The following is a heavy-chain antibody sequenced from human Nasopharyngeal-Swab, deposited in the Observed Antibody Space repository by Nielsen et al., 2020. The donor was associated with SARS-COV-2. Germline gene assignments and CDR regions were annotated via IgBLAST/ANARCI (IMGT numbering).Heavy chain of an antibody. CDR3: ASRYCSSTSCRDYYYGMDV. J-gene: IGHJ6*02. D-gene: IGHD2-2*01. CDR2: ISSSGSTI. Sequence: GESLRLSCAASGFTFSSYEMNWVRQAPGKGLEWVSYISSSGSTIYYADSVKGRFTISRDNAKNSLYLQMNSLRAEDTAVYYCASRYCSSTSCRDYYYGMDVWGQGTTVTVSS. V-gene: IGHV3-48*03. CDR1: GFTFSSYE.